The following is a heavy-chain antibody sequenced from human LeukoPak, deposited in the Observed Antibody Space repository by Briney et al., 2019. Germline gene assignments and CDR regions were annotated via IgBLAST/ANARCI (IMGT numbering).Heavy chain of an antibody. CDR3: ARDPRRHRGAFDI. D-gene: IGHD1-14*01. V-gene: IGHV3-48*01. J-gene: IGHJ3*02. CDR1: GFTFISYS. CDR2: ISSDSSNI. Sequence: GGSLRLSCAVSGFTFISYSMNWVRQAPGKGLEWVSYISSDSSNIYYADSVNGRFTISRDNAKNSLYLQMNSLRAEDTAVYYCARDPRRHRGAFDIWGQGTMVTVSS.